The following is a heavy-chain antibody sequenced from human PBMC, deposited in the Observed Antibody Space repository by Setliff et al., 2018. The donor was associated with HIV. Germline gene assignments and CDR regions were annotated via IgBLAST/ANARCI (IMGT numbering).Heavy chain of an antibody. CDR3: VNPSGAMGDFDS. J-gene: IGHJ4*02. V-gene: IGHV4-4*09. Sequence: SETLSLTCNVSGDSIDRYYWSWIRQPPGKGLEWIGHISTSGSSNYNPSLKSRVTISIDTSKEWFSLQLTSVTRADTATYYCVNPSGAMGDFDSWGQGTLVTVSS. D-gene: IGHD3-16*01. CDR1: GDSIDRYY. CDR2: ISTSGSS.